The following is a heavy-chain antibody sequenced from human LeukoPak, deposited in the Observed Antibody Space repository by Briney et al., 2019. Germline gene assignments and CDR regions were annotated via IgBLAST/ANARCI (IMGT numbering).Heavy chain of an antibody. CDR1: AYTFTSYY. J-gene: IGHJ4*02. V-gene: IGHV1-46*01. CDR2: INTSGGST. Sequence: ASVKVSCKASAYTFTSYYIHWVRQSPGQGLEWMGIINTSGGSTSYAQKFQGRVTMTRDTSMSTVYMELSSLRPEDTAVYYCARDPHGRYYFDYWGQGTLVTVSS. D-gene: IGHD2-15*01. CDR3: ARDPHGRYYFDY.